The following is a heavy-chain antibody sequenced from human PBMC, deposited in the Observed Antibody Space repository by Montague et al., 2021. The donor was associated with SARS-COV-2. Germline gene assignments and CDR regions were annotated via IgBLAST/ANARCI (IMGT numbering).Heavy chain of an antibody. D-gene: IGHD2-2*01. J-gene: IGHJ5*02. V-gene: IGHV4-61*02. CDR3: TIEGHITTICSGCPRNWFDH. CDR1: GDSISRNNLY. CDR2: ISTTGSP. Sequence: TLSLTCTLSGDSISRNNLYWTWIRQPAGKGLEWIGRISTTGSPEYNPSPKSRVTLSLDTSKNQFSLRLSSVTAADTAMYYCTIEGHITTICSGCPRNWFDHWGQGTLVTVSA.